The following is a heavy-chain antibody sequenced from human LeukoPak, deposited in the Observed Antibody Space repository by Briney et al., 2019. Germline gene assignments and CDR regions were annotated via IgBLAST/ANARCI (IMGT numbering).Heavy chain of an antibody. CDR2: INHSGST. Sequence: PSETLSLTCAVYGGSFSGYYWSWIRQPPGTGLEWIGEINHSGSTNYNPSLKSRVTISVDTSKNQFYLKLSSVTAADTAVYYCARGGVPYGDYYWFDPWGQGTLVTVSS. V-gene: IGHV4-34*01. CDR3: ARGGVPYGDYYWFDP. D-gene: IGHD4-17*01. CDR1: GGSFSGYY. J-gene: IGHJ5*02.